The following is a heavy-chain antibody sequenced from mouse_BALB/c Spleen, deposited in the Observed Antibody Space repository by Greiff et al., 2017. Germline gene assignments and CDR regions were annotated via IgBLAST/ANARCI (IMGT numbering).Heavy chain of an antibody. Sequence: VQLQQSGAELVRSGASVKLSCTASGFNIKDYYMHWVKQRPEQGLEWIGWFDPENGDTEYAPKFQGKATMTADTSSNTAYLQLSSLTSEDTAVYYCNGGGGGGPFFDYWGQGTTLTVSA. J-gene: IGHJ2*01. V-gene: IGHV14-4*02. CDR3: NGGGGGGPFFDY. CDR1: GFNIKDYY. CDR2: FDPENGDT.